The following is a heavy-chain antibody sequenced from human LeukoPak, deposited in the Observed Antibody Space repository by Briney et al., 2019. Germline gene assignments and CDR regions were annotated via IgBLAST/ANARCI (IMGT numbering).Heavy chain of an antibody. CDR2: IYPGDSDT. V-gene: IGHV5-51*01. D-gene: IGHD2-15*01. J-gene: IGHJ5*01. Sequence: GESLKIPCKGSGYRFTSDWIGWVRQMPGKGLEWMGIIYPGDSDTRYSPSFQGQVTISADKSVNTAYLQWSSLKASDTAMYYCARLAGRVFCSAGSCYIDPWGQGTLVTVSS. CDR1: GYRFTSDW. CDR3: ARLAGRVFCSAGSCYIDP.